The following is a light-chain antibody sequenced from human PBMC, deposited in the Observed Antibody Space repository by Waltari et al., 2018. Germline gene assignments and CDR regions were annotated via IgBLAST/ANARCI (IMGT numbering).Light chain of an antibody. Sequence: EIVLTQSPATLSLSPGERATLSCRASQSVTNPLAWYQQKPGQSPRLLIYDASNRATGIPARFSGSGSGTDLTLTISSLEPEDFAVYYCQHRGHWPPDATFGPGTKVDIK. V-gene: IGKV3-11*01. CDR2: DAS. J-gene: IGKJ3*01. CDR1: QSVTNP. CDR3: QHRGHWPPDAT.